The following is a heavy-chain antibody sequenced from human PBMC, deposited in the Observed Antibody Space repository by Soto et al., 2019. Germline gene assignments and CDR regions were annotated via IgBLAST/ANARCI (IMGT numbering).Heavy chain of an antibody. CDR2: INHSGST. D-gene: IGHD1-7*01. Sequence: SETLSLTCAVYGGSFSGYYWGWIRQPPGKGLEWIGEINHSGSTNYNPSLKSRVTISVDTSKNQFSLKLSSVTAADTAVYYCARVSCITGTTCYFDYWGQGTLVTVSS. CDR3: ARVSCITGTTCYFDY. CDR1: GGSFSGYY. V-gene: IGHV4-34*01. J-gene: IGHJ4*02.